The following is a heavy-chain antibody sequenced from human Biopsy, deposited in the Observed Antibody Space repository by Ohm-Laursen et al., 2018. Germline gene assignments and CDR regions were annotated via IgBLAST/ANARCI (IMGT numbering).Heavy chain of an antibody. D-gene: IGHD2/OR15-2a*01. J-gene: IGHJ6*02. CDR2: IYYSGST. CDR3: ARATNSTGWPYYYFYGMDV. V-gene: IGHV4-59*01. Sequence: TLSLTCTVSGGSISSDYWSWIRRTPGKGLEWIGYIYYSGSTNYNPSLKSRVTISVDTSKNRFSLRLNSVTTADTAVYYCARATNSTGWPYYYFYGMDVWGQGTTVTVSS. CDR1: GGSISSDY.